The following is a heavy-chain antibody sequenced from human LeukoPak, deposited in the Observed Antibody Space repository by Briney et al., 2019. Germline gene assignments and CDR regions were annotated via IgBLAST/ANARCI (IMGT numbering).Heavy chain of an antibody. CDR2: ISSSSSYI. CDR1: GFTFSSYS. J-gene: IGHJ5*02. CDR3: ASSLAAAGTGGWFDP. D-gene: IGHD6-13*01. V-gene: IGHV3-21*01. Sequence: GGSLRLSCAASGFTFSSYSMNWVRQAPGKGLEWVSSISSSSSYIYYADSVKGRFTISRDNAKNSLYLQMNSLRAEDTAVYYCASSLAAAGTGGWFDPWGQGTLVTVS.